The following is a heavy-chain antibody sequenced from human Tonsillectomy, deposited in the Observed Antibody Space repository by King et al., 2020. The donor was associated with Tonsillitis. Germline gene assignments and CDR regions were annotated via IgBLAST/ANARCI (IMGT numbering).Heavy chain of an antibody. CDR2: INWNGGST. J-gene: IGHJ3*02. D-gene: IGHD3-16*01. CDR1: GFTFHDYG. V-gene: IGHV3-20*01. CDR3: ARNYLGDPGDAFDI. Sequence: DEQLVQSGGGVVRPGGSLRLSCEASGFTFHDYGMSWFRQAPGKGLEWVSHINWNGGSTDYADSAEGRFTISRDNAKKSLYLQMHSLRAEDTALYRCARNYLGDPGDAFDIWGQGTMVTVSS.